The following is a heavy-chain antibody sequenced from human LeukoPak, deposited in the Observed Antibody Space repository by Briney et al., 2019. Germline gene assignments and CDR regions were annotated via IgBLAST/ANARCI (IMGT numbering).Heavy chain of an antibody. J-gene: IGHJ6*03. CDR3: GRDALVGYFPYYYMDV. Sequence: SETLSLPCTVSGVSMDVYITRHHWIWVRQPPGKGLEWIGDISNSRSTSYNPSLKSRVTISIAPSKNQCSLKLSSVTAADTAVYHCGRDALVGYFPYYYMDVWGKGTTVTVSS. CDR1: GVSMDVYITRHH. V-gene: IGHV4-61*01. D-gene: IGHD2-15*01. CDR2: ISNSRST.